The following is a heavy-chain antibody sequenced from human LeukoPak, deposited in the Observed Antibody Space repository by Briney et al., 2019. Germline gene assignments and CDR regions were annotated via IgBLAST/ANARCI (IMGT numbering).Heavy chain of an antibody. CDR3: ARDGEGSSGCLDY. J-gene: IGHJ4*02. Sequence: SVKVSCKASEGTFSSYAISWVRQAPGQGLEWMGGIIPIFGTANYAQKFQGRVTITTDESTSTAYMELSSLRSEDTAVYYCARDGEGSSGCLDYWGQGTLVTVSS. CDR2: IIPIFGTA. CDR1: EGTFSSYA. D-gene: IGHD6-19*01. V-gene: IGHV1-69*05.